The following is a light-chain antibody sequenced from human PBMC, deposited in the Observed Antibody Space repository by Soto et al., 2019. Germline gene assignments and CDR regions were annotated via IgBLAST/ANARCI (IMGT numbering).Light chain of an antibody. Sequence: EIVLTQSPATLSLSPGDRATLSCRASQSLTTSLAWYQHQPGQAPRLLIYDASNRAAGVPARFSGSGSGTHFTLTITSLERGDFATYYCQQFNTSPWTFGQGTKVEIK. CDR2: DAS. V-gene: IGKV3-11*01. J-gene: IGKJ1*01. CDR3: QQFNTSPWT. CDR1: QSLTTS.